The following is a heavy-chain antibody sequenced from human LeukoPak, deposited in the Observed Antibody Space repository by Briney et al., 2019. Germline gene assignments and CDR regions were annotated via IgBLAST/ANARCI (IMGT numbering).Heavy chain of an antibody. D-gene: IGHD3-10*02. V-gene: IGHV3-23*01. CDR3: AKASAVRGYYYYGMGV. CDR1: GFTFSSYA. CDR2: ISDSGGIT. J-gene: IGHJ6*02. Sequence: GGSLRLSCAASGFTFSSYAMNWVRQAPGKGLEWVSGISDSGGITYYADSVKGRFTIFRDNSKNTMYLQMNSLRVEDTAVYYCAKASAVRGYYYYGMGVWGQGTTVTVSS.